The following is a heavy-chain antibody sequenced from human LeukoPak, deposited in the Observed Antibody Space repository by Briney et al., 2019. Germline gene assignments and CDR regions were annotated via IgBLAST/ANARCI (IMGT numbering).Heavy chain of an antibody. CDR3: ARDSKVTGTSFDS. CDR2: MNVDSGGT. Sequence: ASVKVSCTASGHMFTDYYMHWVRQAPGQGLEWMGWMNVDSGGTKYAQKFQGRVTMTRDTSISTAFMDLTRLRSDDTAMYYCARDSKVTGTSFDSWGQGTLVTVSS. V-gene: IGHV1-2*02. J-gene: IGHJ4*02. D-gene: IGHD6-19*01. CDR1: GHMFTDYY.